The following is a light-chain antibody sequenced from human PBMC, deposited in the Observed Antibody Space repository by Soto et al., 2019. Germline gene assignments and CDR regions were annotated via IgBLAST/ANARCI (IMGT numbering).Light chain of an antibody. Sequence: EIVMTQSPATLSVSPGERATLSCRASQGVSTNLAWHQQKPGQPPRLLIYGATTRATGVPARFSGSGSGTEFTLTISSLQSEDFAVYYCQRYGLSPPFSFGPGTKVEIK. CDR1: QGVSTN. V-gene: IGKV3-15*01. J-gene: IGKJ3*01. CDR3: QRYGLSPPFS. CDR2: GAT.